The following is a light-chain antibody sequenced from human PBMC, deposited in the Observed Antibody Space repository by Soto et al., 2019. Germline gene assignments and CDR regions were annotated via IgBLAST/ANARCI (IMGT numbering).Light chain of an antibody. Sequence: DIQMTQSPSSLSASVGDRVTITCRASQGISNYLAWYQQKPGKVPKLLIYAASTLQSGVPSRFSGSGSGTDFTLTISSLQPEDVATYYCQESYSTPSVTFGPGTKVDIK. V-gene: IGKV1-27*01. CDR2: AAS. J-gene: IGKJ3*01. CDR3: QESYSTPSVT. CDR1: QGISNY.